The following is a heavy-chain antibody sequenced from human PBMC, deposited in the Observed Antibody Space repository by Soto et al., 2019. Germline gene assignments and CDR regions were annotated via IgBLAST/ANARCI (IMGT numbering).Heavy chain of an antibody. D-gene: IGHD3-22*01. CDR1: GYPFTSYG. Sequence: GXSVKVSCKASGYPFTSYGIIWVRQAPGQGLEWMGWISAYNGNTNYAQKLQGRVTMTTDTSTSTAYMELRSLRSDDTAVYYCARDRLVIGGLGVVVIPDDAFDIWGQGTMVTVSS. CDR3: ARDRLVIGGLGVVVIPDDAFDI. CDR2: ISAYNGNT. J-gene: IGHJ3*02. V-gene: IGHV1-18*04.